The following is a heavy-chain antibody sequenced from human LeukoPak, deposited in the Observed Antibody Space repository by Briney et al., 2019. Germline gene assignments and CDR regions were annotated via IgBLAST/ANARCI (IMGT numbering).Heavy chain of an antibody. J-gene: IGHJ6*04. D-gene: IGHD3-3*01. CDR2: IYHTGST. V-gene: IGHV4-34*01. Sequence: SETLSLTCSVCGGYYRCYYWSGLRQSPEKGLEWIGQIYHTGSTNYNPSLASRVTISLDICKSQFSSKLTSVTAADTAVYYCARDDFGVARGGVWSIGTTVTVSS. CDR3: ARDDFGVARGGV. CDR1: GGYYRCYY.